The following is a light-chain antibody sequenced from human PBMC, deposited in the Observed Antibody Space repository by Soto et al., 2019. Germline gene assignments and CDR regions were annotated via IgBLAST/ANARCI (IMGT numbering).Light chain of an antibody. CDR1: RSITNF. V-gene: IGKV1-39*01. CDR3: QQFHSTPRT. J-gene: IGKJ1*01. Sequence: DIQMTQSPSSLSASVGDRVTITCRASRSITNFLNWYQQKPGKAPKLVIYSASSLQSGVPSRFSGSGSGTDFALSISSLQAEDFATYYCQQFHSTPRTFGPGTRVEIK. CDR2: SAS.